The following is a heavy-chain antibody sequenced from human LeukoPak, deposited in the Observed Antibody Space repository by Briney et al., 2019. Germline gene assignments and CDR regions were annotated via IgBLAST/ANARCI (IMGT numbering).Heavy chain of an antibody. V-gene: IGHV4-39*01. CDR2: VYFSGST. J-gene: IGHJ4*02. CDR3: ARLGWTYYFDS. CDR1: GGSISSSNYY. Sequence: SETLSLTCTVSGGSISSSNYYWGWIRQPPGKGLEWIGTVYFSGSTYYNPSLKSRVTISVDTTKNQFSLKLTSVTAADTSVYYCARLGWTYYFDSWGQGTLVTVSS. D-gene: IGHD2-15*01.